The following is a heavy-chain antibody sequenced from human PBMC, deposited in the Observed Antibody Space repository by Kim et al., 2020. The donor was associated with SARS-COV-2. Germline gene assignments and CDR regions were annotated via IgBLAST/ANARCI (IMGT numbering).Heavy chain of an antibody. CDR3: ARFDYGDYGDWFDP. CDR2: INTNTGNP. CDR1: GYTFTSYA. J-gene: IGHJ5*02. D-gene: IGHD4-17*01. Sequence: ASVKVSCKASGYTFTSYAMNWVRQAPGQGLEWMGWINTNTGNPTYAQGFTGRFVFSLDTSVSTAYLQISSLKAEDTAVYYCARFDYGDYGDWFDPWGQGTLVTVSS. V-gene: IGHV7-4-1*02.